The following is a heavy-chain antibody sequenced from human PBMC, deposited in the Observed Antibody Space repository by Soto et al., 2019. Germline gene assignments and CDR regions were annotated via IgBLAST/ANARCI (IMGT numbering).Heavy chain of an antibody. CDR2: ISAYNGNT. CDR3: ARANYYDSSGYIWRLYYFDY. J-gene: IGHJ4*02. Sequence: GASVKVSCKASGYTFTSYGISWVRQAPGQGLEWMGWISAYNGNTNYAQKLQGRVTMTTDTSTSTAYMELRSLRSDDTAVYYCARANYYDSSGYIWRLYYFDYWGQGTLVTVSS. CDR1: GYTFTSYG. D-gene: IGHD3-22*01. V-gene: IGHV1-18*01.